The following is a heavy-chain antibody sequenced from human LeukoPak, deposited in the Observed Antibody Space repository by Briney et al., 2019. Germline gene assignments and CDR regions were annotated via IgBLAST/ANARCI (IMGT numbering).Heavy chain of an antibody. CDR1: GGSISSGGYY. D-gene: IGHD2-15*01. J-gene: IGHJ4*02. CDR2: IYYSGST. V-gene: IGHV4-31*03. CDR3: ARGDWQVARSIDY. Sequence: PSETLSLTCTVSGGSISSGGYYWRWIRQHPGKGLEWIGYIYYSGSTYYNPSLKSRVTISVDTSKNQFSLKLSSVAAADTAVYYCARGDWQVARSIDYWGQGTLVTVSS.